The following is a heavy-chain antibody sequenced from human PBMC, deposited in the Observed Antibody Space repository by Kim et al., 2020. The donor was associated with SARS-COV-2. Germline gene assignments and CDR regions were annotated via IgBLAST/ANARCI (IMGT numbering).Heavy chain of an antibody. J-gene: IGHJ4*02. CDR2: IYYSGST. CDR1: GGSISSGGYY. Sequence: SETLSLTCTVSGGSISSGGYYWSWIRQHPGKGLEWIGYIYYSGSTYYNPSLKSRVTISVDTSKNQFSLKLSSVTAADTAVYYCAREGYDFWSGYSNWGQGTLVTVSS. D-gene: IGHD3-3*01. V-gene: IGHV4-31*03. CDR3: AREGYDFWSGYSN.